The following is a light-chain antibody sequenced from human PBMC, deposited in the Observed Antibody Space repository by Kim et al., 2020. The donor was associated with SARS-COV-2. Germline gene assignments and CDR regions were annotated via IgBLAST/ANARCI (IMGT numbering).Light chain of an antibody. Sequence: YELTQPPSVSVSPGQTASITCSGDKLGDKYACWYQQKPGQSPVLVIYQDSKRPSGIPERFSGSNSGNTATLTISGTQAMDEADYYCQAWDSSMGVFGGGTQLTVL. CDR1: KLGDKY. CDR2: QDS. V-gene: IGLV3-1*01. CDR3: QAWDSSMGV. J-gene: IGLJ2*01.